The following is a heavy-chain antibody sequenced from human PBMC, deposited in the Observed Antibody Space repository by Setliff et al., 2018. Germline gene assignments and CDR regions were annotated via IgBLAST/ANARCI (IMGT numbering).Heavy chain of an antibody. J-gene: IGHJ4*02. CDR3: ARGPSWQGGAYYFDF. V-gene: IGHV1-24*01. Sequence: ASVKVSCKVSGYTLTELSMHWVRQAPGKGLEWMGGFDPEDGETIYAQKFQGRVTFTRNTSTNTAYMELSSLISEDTAVYYCARGPSWQGGAYYFDFWGQGTLVTVS. CDR2: FDPEDGET. D-gene: IGHD1-26*01. CDR1: GYTLTELS.